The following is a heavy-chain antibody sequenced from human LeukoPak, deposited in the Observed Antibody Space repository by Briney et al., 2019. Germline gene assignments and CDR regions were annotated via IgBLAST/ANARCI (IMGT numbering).Heavy chain of an antibody. CDR2: INPNSGGT. CDR3: ARDRQLRYCSGGSCYYYYYGMDV. J-gene: IGHJ6*02. CDR1: GYTFTGYY. D-gene: IGHD2-15*01. Sequence: ASVKVSCKASGYTFTGYYMHWVRQAPGQGLEWMGWINPNSGGTNYAQKFQGRVTMTRDTSISTAYMELSRLRSDDTAVYYCARDRQLRYCSGGSCYYYYYGMDVWGQGITVTVSS. V-gene: IGHV1-2*02.